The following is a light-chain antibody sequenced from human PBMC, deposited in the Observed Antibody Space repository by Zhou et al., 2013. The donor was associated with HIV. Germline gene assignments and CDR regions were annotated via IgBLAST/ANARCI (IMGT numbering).Light chain of an antibody. Sequence: DIQMTQSPSSLSASVGDKVTITCRASRGIGHFLAWYQQRPGRAPKLLIYDASSLHSGVPSRFSGSGSGTDFTLTISGLQPEDVATYYCQNFDRAPRTFGRG. CDR2: DAS. CDR3: QNFDRAPRT. V-gene: IGKV1-27*01. CDR1: RGIGHF. J-gene: IGKJ1*01.